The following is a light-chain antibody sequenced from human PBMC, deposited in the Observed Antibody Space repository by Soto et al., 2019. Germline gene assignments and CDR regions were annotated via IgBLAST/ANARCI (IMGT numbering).Light chain of an antibody. J-gene: IGLJ1*01. CDR3: ASYTSRGTRV. CDR2: EVT. Sequence: QSALTQPASVSGSPGQSITISCPGTSSDVGGYNYVSWYQQRPGKAPKFMIYEVTNRPSGVSNRLSGSKSGNTASLTISGLQAEDEADYYCASYTSRGTRVFGTGTKLTVL. V-gene: IGLV2-14*01. CDR1: SSDVGGYNY.